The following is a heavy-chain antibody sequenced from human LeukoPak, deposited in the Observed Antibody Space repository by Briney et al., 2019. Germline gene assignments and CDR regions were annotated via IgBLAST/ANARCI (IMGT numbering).Heavy chain of an antibody. D-gene: IGHD3-22*01. Sequence: WGSLRLSCVVSGFTFRTYAMHWVRQPPGKGLEWVAVVSYDGSNKYYADSVQGRFTISRDNSRNTLHLQMNSLRAEDTAVYYCARDTHYYDPSGYYSRGEYYHHGMYAWGQGTTVTASS. J-gene: IGHJ6*02. CDR1: GFTFRTYA. CDR2: VSYDGSNK. V-gene: IGHV3-30-3*01. CDR3: ARDTHYYDPSGYYSRGEYYHHGMYA.